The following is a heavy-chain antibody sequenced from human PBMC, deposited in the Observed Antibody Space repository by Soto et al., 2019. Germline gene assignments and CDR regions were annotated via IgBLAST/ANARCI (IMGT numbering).Heavy chain of an antibody. CDR3: ANGVVVATTYCQH. CDR2: ISYDGSDK. CDR1: GFTFSSYG. V-gene: IGHV3-30*18. D-gene: IGHD2-15*01. J-gene: IGHJ1*01. Sequence: QVQLVESGGGVVQPGRSLRLSCAASGFTFSSYGMHWVRQAPGKGLEWVAVISYDGSDKYYADSVKGRVTISRDNXNHKLYLHMDSRRADDAAGYYCANGVVVATTYCQHWGQGTLVTVSS.